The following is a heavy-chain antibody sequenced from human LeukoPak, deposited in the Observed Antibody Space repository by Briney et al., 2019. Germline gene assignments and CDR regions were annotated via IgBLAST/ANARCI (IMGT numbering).Heavy chain of an antibody. V-gene: IGHV3-23*01. D-gene: IGHD6-13*01. CDR2: ITGSGGST. CDR1: VFTYRSYA. CDR3: TKVVIAVAGPLAY. Sequence: PGGSLRLSCVASVFTYRSYAMSWVRQAPGKGLEWVSAITGSGGSTYCTDSVKGRFTISRDNSKNTLYLQMNSLRAEDTAIYYCTKVVIAVAGPLAYWGQGTLVTVSS. J-gene: IGHJ4*02.